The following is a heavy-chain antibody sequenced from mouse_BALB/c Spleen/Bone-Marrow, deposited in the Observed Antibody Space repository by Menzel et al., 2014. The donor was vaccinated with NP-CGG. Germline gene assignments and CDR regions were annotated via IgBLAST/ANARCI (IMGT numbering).Heavy chain of an antibody. CDR1: GYTFTSYW. CDR3: ARRAYGGSYGFAY. J-gene: IGHJ3*01. D-gene: IGHD1-1*01. V-gene: IGHV1-7*01. Sequence: QVQLKESGAELAKPGASLKMSCKASGYTFTSYWMHWVKQRPGQGLEWIGYINPSTDYTEYNQKFKDKATLTADKSSSTAFMQLSSLTSEDSAVYYCARRAYGGSYGFAYWGQGTLVTVSA. CDR2: INPSTDYT.